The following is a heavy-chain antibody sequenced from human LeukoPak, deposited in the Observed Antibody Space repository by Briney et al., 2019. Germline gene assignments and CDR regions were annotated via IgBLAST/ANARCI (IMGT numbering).Heavy chain of an antibody. D-gene: IGHD5-18*01. Sequence: GGSLRLSCAASGFTFSNYGMHWVRQAPGKGLEWVAFIRYDGSSKDYADSAKGRFAFSRDNSKNTLYLQMNNLRAEDTAVYYCAKGYSYGIDYWGQGTLVTVSS. CDR3: AKGYSYGIDY. J-gene: IGHJ4*02. V-gene: IGHV3-30*02. CDR2: IRYDGSSK. CDR1: GFTFSNYG.